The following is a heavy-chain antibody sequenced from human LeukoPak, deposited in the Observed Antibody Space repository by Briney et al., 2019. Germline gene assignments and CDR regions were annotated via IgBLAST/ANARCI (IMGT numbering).Heavy chain of an antibody. CDR3: ARDPVGGSTIFDC. CDR2: TYYMSRSKWYY. J-gene: IGHJ4*02. CDR1: GDSVSNHIAA. Sequence: SQTLSLTCAISGDSVSNHIAAWNWIRQSPSRGLEWLGRTYYMSRSKWYYDYAVAVKSRISINPDTSRNQFSLQLTSVTPEDTAVYYCARDPVGGSTIFDCWGQGTLVTVSS. D-gene: IGHD3-16*01. V-gene: IGHV6-1*01.